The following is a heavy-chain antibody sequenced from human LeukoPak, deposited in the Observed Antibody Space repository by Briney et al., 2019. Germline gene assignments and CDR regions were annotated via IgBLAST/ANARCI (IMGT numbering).Heavy chain of an antibody. Sequence: ASVKVSCKASGYTFTGYYMHWVRQAPGQGLGWMGWINPKSVGTNYAQKFQGRVTMTRDTSISTAYMELSRLRSDDTAVYYCARLGYQLLVSWDYWGQGTLVTVSS. V-gene: IGHV1-2*02. CDR2: INPKSVGT. D-gene: IGHD2-2*01. CDR3: ARLGYQLLVSWDY. CDR1: GYTFTGYY. J-gene: IGHJ4*02.